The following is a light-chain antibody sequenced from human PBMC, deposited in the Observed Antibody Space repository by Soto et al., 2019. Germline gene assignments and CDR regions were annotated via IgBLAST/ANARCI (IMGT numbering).Light chain of an antibody. CDR1: QSVSNY. Sequence: EIVLSQSPATLSLSPGERATLSCRASQSVSNYLAWYQHKPGQAPRPLIYDASNRATGIPARFSGSGSGTDFTLTISGLEPEDFAVYYCQQRSNWPRVTFGQGTRLAIK. V-gene: IGKV3-11*01. CDR2: DAS. J-gene: IGKJ5*01. CDR3: QQRSNWPRVT.